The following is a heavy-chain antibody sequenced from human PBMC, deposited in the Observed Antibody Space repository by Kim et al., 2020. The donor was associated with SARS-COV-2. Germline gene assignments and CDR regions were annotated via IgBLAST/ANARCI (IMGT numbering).Heavy chain of an antibody. CDR2: ISGSGGST. D-gene: IGHD1-7*01. V-gene: IGHV3-23*01. CDR1: GFTFSSYA. J-gene: IGHJ6*02. Sequence: GGSLRLSCAASGFTFSSYAMSWVRQAPGKGLEWVSAISGSGGSTYYADSVKGRFTISRDNSKNTLYLQMNSLRAEDTAVYYCAKDSWRTTPYYYYGMDVWGQGTTVTVSS. CDR3: AKDSWRTTPYYYYGMDV.